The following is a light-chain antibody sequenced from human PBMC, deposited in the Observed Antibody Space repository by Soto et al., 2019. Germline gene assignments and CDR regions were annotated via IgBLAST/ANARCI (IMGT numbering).Light chain of an antibody. CDR2: KAS. Sequence: DIQMTQSPSTLSASVGDRVIITCRASQSISSWLAWYQQKPGEAPNLLIYKASSLESGVPSRFSGSGSGTEFTLTISSLQPDDFATYYCQQYNSSPFTFGQGTKLEIK. J-gene: IGKJ2*01. CDR1: QSISSW. CDR3: QQYNSSPFT. V-gene: IGKV1-5*03.